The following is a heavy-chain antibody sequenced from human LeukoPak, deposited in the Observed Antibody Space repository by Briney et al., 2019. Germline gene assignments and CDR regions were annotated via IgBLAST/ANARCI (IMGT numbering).Heavy chain of an antibody. CDR3: ARLGVVTALDY. CDR2: IYYSGST. J-gene: IGHJ4*02. Sequence: PSETLSLTCTVSGGSIRSDGSYWSWIRQHPGKGLEWIGYIYYSGSTYYNPSLKGRVTISIDTSKNQFSLKLSSLTAADTAVYYCARLGVVTALDYWGQGTLVTVSS. D-gene: IGHD2-21*02. V-gene: IGHV4-31*03. CDR1: GGSIRSDGSY.